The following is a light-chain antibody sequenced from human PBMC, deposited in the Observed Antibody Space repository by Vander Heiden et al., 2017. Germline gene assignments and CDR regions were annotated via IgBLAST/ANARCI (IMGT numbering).Light chain of an antibody. CDR1: NNGSKS. V-gene: IGLV3-21*02. CDR3: QVWDSSSDHVV. Sequence: SFVLTQPPSVSVAPGPTERITCGGNNNGSKSGRGYQQKPGQAPVLVVYDDSDRPSGIPERFSGSNSGNTATLTISRVEAGDEADYYCQVWDSSSDHVVFGGGTKLTVL. J-gene: IGLJ2*01. CDR2: DDS.